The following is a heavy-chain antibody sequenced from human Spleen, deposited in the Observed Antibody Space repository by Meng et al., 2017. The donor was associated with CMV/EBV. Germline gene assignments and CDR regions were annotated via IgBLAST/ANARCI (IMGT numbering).Heavy chain of an antibody. J-gene: IGHJ6*02. Sequence: ASVNVSCKASGYTFTGYYMHWVRQAPGQGLEWMGWINPNSGGTNYAQKFQGRVTMTRDTSISTAYMELSRLRSDDTAVYYCARALPVLHCSSTSCYTGFYYYYGMDVWGQGTTVTVSS. CDR2: INPNSGGT. V-gene: IGHV1-2*02. D-gene: IGHD2-2*02. CDR3: ARALPVLHCSSTSCYTGFYYYYGMDV. CDR1: GYTFTGYY.